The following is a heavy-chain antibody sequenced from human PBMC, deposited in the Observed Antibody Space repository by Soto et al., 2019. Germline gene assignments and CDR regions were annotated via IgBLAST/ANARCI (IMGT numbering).Heavy chain of an antibody. J-gene: IGHJ6*02. Sequence: KTSETLSLTCTVSGGSISSGGYYWSWIRQHPGKGLEWIGYIYYSGSTYYNPSLKSRVTISVDTSKNQFSLKLSSVTAADTAVYYCARDVRDFWSATEGMDVWGQGTTVTVSS. V-gene: IGHV4-31*03. D-gene: IGHD3-3*01. CDR3: ARDVRDFWSATEGMDV. CDR2: IYYSGST. CDR1: GGSISSGGYY.